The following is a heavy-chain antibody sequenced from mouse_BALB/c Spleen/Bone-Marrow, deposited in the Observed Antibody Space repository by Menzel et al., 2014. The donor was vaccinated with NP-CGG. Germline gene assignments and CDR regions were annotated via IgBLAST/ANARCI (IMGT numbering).Heavy chain of an antibody. CDR1: GFTFXSYA. CDR3: ARWYYGSGFAY. D-gene: IGHD1-1*01. CDR2: ISSGGST. Sequence: EVKLVESGGGLVKPGGSLKLSCAASGFTFXSYAMSWVRQTPEKRLEWVASISSGGSTYCPDSVKGRFAISRDNARNILYLQMSSLRSEDTAMYYCARWYYGSGFAYWGQGTLVTVSA. V-gene: IGHV5-6-5*01. J-gene: IGHJ3*01.